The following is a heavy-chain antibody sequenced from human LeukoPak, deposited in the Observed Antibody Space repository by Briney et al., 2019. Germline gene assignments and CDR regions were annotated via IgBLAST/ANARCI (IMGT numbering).Heavy chain of an antibody. Sequence: SETLSPTCTVSGGSISSYYWSWIRQPPGKGLEWIGYIYYSGSTNYNPSLKSRVTISVDTSKNQFSLKLSSVTAADTAVYYCARLRTGEAGFDYWGQGTLVTVSS. CDR1: GGSISSYY. V-gene: IGHV4-59*01. CDR2: IYYSGST. J-gene: IGHJ4*02. D-gene: IGHD7-27*01. CDR3: ARLRTGEAGFDY.